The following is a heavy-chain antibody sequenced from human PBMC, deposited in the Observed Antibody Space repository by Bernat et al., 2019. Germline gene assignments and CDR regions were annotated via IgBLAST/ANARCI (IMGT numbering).Heavy chain of an antibody. Sequence: QVQLVESGGGVVQPGRSLRLSCAASGFTFSSYGMHWVRQAPGKGLEWVAVISYDGSNKYYADSIKGRFTISRDNSKNTLYLQMNSLRAEDTAVYYCAKVVGTLNSWGQGTLVTVSS. CDR2: ISYDGSNK. D-gene: IGHD2-21*02. CDR3: AKVVGTLNS. V-gene: IGHV3-30*18. J-gene: IGHJ5*02. CDR1: GFTFSSYG.